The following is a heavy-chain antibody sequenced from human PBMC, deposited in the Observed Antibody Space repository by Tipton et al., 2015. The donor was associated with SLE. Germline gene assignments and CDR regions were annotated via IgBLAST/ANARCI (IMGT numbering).Heavy chain of an antibody. Sequence: SLRLSCAASGFTFDDYAMHWDRQAPGKGLEWVSGISWNSGSIGYADSVKGRFTISRDNAKNSLYLQMNSLRAEDTALYYCAKSPIEHGDYGLGNYFDYWGQGTLVTVSS. V-gene: IGHV3-9*01. J-gene: IGHJ4*02. D-gene: IGHD4-17*01. CDR3: AKSPIEHGDYGLGNYFDY. CDR1: GFTFDDYA. CDR2: ISWNSGSI.